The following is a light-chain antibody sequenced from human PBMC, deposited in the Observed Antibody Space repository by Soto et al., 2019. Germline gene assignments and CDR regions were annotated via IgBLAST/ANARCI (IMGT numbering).Light chain of an antibody. CDR2: DES. CDR3: QQYGSSGT. V-gene: IGKV1-39*01. CDR1: QDIDIY. Sequence: TQMTQSPSSLSASVGDRVTITFRASQDIDIYLSWYQQKPGKVPKLLIYDESTLQSGVPSRFSGSGSGTDFTLTISRLEPEDFAVYYCQQYGSSGTFGQGTKVDI. J-gene: IGKJ1*01.